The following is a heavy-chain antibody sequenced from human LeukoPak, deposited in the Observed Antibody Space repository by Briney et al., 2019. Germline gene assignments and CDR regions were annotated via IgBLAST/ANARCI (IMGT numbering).Heavy chain of an antibody. J-gene: IGHJ3*02. D-gene: IGHD3-9*01. CDR3: AIHTISRDAFDI. Sequence: SETLSLTCTVSGGSISSYYWSWIRQPPGKGLEWIGYIYYSGSTNYNPSLKSRVTISVNTSKNQFSLKLSSVTAADTAVYYCAIHTISRDAFDIWGQGTMVTVSS. CDR1: GGSISSYY. CDR2: IYYSGST. V-gene: IGHV4-59*08.